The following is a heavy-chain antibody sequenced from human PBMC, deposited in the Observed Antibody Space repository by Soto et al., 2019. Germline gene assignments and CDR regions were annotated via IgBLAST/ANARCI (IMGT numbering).Heavy chain of an antibody. Sequence: GASVKVSCKASGYTFTSYAMHWVRQAPGQRLEWMGWINAGNGNTKYSQKFQGRVTITRDTSASTAYMELSSLRSEDTAVYYCAREIAVAVNNWFDPWGQGTLVTVSS. CDR1: GYTFTSYA. CDR2: INAGNGNT. J-gene: IGHJ5*02. CDR3: AREIAVAVNNWFDP. D-gene: IGHD6-19*01. V-gene: IGHV1-3*01.